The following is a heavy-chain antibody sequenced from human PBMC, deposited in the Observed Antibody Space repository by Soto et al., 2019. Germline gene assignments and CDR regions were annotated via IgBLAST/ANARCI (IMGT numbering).Heavy chain of an antibody. CDR2: IYYSGST. V-gene: IGHV4-59*08. J-gene: IGHJ5*02. CDR3: ARRYRGTEDDNWCAP. Sequence: SETLSLTCTVSGGSISSYYWSWIRQPPGKGLEWIGYIYYSGSTNYNPSLKSRVTISVDTSKNQFSLKLSSVTAADTAVYYCARRYRGTEDDNWCAPWGQGTLVTVS. CDR1: GGSISSYY. D-gene: IGHD1-26*01.